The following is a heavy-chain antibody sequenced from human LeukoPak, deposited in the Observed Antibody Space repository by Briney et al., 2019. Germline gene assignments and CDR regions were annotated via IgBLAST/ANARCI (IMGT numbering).Heavy chain of an antibody. J-gene: IGHJ4*02. D-gene: IGHD3-22*01. V-gene: IGHV1-69*01. CDR1: GGTFNSYA. CDR3: ARHSGYHSTMYLDY. CDR2: ITAIFRTT. Sequence: ASVTVSCKTSGGTFNSYAISWVRQAPGQGLEWMGGITAIFRTTNYAQKFQGRVTITADESMSTVYMELSSLRSEGTAVYYCARHSGYHSTMYLDYWGQGTLVTVSS.